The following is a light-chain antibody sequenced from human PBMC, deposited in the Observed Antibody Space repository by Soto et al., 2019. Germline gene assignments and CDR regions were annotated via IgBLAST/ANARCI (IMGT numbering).Light chain of an antibody. V-gene: IGLV2-14*01. CDR2: EVN. CDR3: SSYTRSNTLYV. Sequence: QSALTQPASVSGSPGQSITISCTGTSSDVGGYNYVSWYQQHPGKAPKLMIYEVNNRPSRVSDRFFGSKSGNTASLTISGLQAEDEADYYCSSYTRSNTLYVFGTGTKLTV. CDR1: SSDVGGYNY. J-gene: IGLJ1*01.